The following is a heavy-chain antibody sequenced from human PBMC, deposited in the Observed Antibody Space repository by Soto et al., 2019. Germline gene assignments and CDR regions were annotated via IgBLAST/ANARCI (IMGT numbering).Heavy chain of an antibody. D-gene: IGHD3-10*01. Sequence: GASVKVSCKASGGTFSSYAISWVRQAPGQGLEWMGGIIPIFGTANYAQKFQGRVTITADESTSTAYMELSSLRSEDTAVYYCARASGAQPPRDYYFDYWRQGTLVTVSS. CDR2: IIPIFGTA. CDR1: GGTFSSYA. J-gene: IGHJ4*02. CDR3: ARASGAQPPRDYYFDY. V-gene: IGHV1-69*13.